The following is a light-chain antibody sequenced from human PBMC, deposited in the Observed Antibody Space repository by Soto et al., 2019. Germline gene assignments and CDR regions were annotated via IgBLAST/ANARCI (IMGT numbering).Light chain of an antibody. CDR3: QEYNNWPPVT. V-gene: IGKV3-15*01. J-gene: IGKJ2*01. Sequence: EIVLTQSPGTLSVSPGERATLSCRASQNINTNLAWYQQKPGQPPRLLIYRASTRATGIPVRFSGSGSGTEFTLTISSLQSEDFAIYYYQEYNNWPPVTFGQGTRLQIK. CDR1: QNINTN. CDR2: RAS.